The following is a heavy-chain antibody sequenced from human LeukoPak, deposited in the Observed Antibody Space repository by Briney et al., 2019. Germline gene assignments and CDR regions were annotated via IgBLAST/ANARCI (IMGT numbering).Heavy chain of an antibody. CDR3: ARETLVGATPLDY. Sequence: GGSLRLSCAASGFTFSSYWMSWVRQAPGKGLEWVANIKQDGSEKYYVDSVKGRFTISRDNAKNSLYLQMNSLRAEDTAVYYCARETLVGATPLDYWGQGTLVTVSS. V-gene: IGHV3-7*01. CDR1: GFTFSSYW. J-gene: IGHJ4*02. D-gene: IGHD1-26*01. CDR2: IKQDGSEK.